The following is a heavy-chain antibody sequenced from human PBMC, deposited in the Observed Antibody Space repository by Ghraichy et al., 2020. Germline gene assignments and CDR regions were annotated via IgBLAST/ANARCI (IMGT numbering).Heavy chain of an antibody. CDR3: ARGIAAAGVDY. CDR2: IYYSGST. J-gene: IGHJ4*02. D-gene: IGHD6-13*01. Sequence: SETLSLTCTVSGGSISSGGYYWSWIRQHPGKGLEWIGYIYYSGSTYYNPSLKSRVTISVDTSKNQFSLKLSSVTAADTAVYYCARGIAAAGVDYWGQGTLVTVSS. CDR1: GGSISSGGYY. V-gene: IGHV4-31*03.